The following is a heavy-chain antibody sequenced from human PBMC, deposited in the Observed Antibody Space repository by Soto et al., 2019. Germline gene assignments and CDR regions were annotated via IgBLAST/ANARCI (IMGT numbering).Heavy chain of an antibody. CDR1: GFTFSSYA. CDR2: ISHDGSNK. Sequence: QVQLVESGGGVVQPGRSLRLSCAASGFTFSSYAMHWVRQAPGKGLEWVAVISHDGSNKYYADSVKGRFTISRDNSKNTLYLQMNSLRAEDTAVYYCAREVGATYYWGQGTLVTVSS. CDR3: AREVGATYY. J-gene: IGHJ4*02. D-gene: IGHD1-26*01. V-gene: IGHV3-30-3*01.